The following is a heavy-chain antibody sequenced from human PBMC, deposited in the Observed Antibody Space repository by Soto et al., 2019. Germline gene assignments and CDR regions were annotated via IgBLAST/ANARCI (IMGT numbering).Heavy chain of an antibody. J-gene: IGHJ4*02. CDR2: IYYSGST. D-gene: IGHD2-15*01. Sequence: SETLSLTCTVSGGSISSYYWSWIRQPPGKGLEWIGYIYYSGSTNYNPSLKSRVTISVDTSKNQFSLKLSSVTAADTAVYYCARFYCSGGSCYSGDWGQGTLVTVSS. CDR3: ARFYCSGGSCYSGD. CDR1: GGSISSYY. V-gene: IGHV4-59*01.